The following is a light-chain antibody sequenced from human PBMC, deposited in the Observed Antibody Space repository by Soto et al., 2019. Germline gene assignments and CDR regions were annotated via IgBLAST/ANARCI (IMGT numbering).Light chain of an antibody. J-gene: IGLJ1*01. CDR1: SSNIGRNT. CDR3: AAWDDSLTGLNV. Sequence: QSVLSQPPSASGTPGQRVAISCSGSSSNIGRNTVNWYQQLPETAPKLLIYNNNQRPSGVPDRFSGSKSGTSASLAISGLQSEDEADYYCAAWDDSLTGLNVFGTGTKATVL. V-gene: IGLV1-44*01. CDR2: NNN.